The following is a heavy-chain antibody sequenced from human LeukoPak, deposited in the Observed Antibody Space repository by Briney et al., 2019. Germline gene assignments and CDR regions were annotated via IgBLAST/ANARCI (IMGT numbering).Heavy chain of an antibody. CDR1: GFTFSTYS. J-gene: IGHJ4*02. Sequence: GGSLRLSCAASGFTFSTYSMKWVRQAPGKGLEWVAVISYDGNSKYYADSVRGRFTISRDNSKNTLYLQMNSLRAEDTDVYYCARGTIFGTYGAPFDYWGQGTLVTVSS. CDR3: ARGTIFGTYGAPFDY. V-gene: IGHV3-30*03. CDR2: ISYDGNSK. D-gene: IGHD2-8*01.